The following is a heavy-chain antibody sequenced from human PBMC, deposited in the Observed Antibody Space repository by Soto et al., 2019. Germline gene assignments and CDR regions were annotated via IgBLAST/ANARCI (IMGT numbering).Heavy chain of an antibody. J-gene: IGHJ4*02. CDR2: IYYSGST. D-gene: IGHD4-17*01. CDR1: GGSISSSSYY. CDR3: ASALVTTFFSGSNFDY. V-gene: IGHV4-39*01. Sequence: SETLSLTCTVSGGSISSSSYYWGWIRQPPGKGLEWIGSIYYSGSTYYNPSLKSRVTISVDTSKNQFSLKLSSVTAADTAVYYCASALVTTFFSGSNFDYWGQGTLVTVSS.